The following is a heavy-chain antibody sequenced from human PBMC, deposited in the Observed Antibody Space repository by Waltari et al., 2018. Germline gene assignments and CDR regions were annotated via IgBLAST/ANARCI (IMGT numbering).Heavy chain of an antibody. V-gene: IGHV1-2*06. D-gene: IGHD3-16*01. CDR1: GYTFTGYY. CDR2: INPNSGGT. CDR3: ARGIMITFGGALPFDY. J-gene: IGHJ4*02. Sequence: QVQLVQSGAEVKKPGASVKVSCKASGYTFTGYYMHWVRQAPGQGLEWMGRINPNSGGTNYAQKFQGRVTMTRDTSISTAYMELSRLRSDETAVYYCARGIMITFGGALPFDYWGQGTLVTVSS.